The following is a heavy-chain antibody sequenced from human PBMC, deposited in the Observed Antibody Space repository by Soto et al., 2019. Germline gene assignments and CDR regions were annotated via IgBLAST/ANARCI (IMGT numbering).Heavy chain of an antibody. D-gene: IGHD1-7*01. V-gene: IGHV3-23*01. CDR1: GFTFSSYD. J-gene: IGHJ5*02. CDR3: AKDKLGTTWFDP. CDR2: ISGSGGST. Sequence: PGESLKMSCAASGFTFSSYDMSWVRQAPGKGLEWVSAISGSGGSTYYADSVKGRFTISRDNSKNTLYLQMNSLRAEDTAVYYCAKDKLGTTWFDPWGQGTLVTVSS.